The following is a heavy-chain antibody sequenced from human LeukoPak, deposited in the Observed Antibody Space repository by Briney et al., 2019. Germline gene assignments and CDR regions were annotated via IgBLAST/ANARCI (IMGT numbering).Heavy chain of an antibody. V-gene: IGHV5-51*01. CDR1: GYSFTNYW. J-gene: IGHJ4*02. Sequence: GESLKISCQGSGYSFTNYWIAWVRQMPGKGLEWMGNIHPSDSDTRYSPSFEGQVTFSADKSIRTAYLQWSRLKASDTATYYCARRNDDYYFDYWGRGTLVTVSS. CDR2: IHPSDSDT. CDR3: ARRNDDYYFDY. D-gene: IGHD4-17*01.